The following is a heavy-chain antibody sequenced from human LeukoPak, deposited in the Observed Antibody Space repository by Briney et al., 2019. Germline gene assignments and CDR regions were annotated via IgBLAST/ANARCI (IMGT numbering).Heavy chain of an antibody. Sequence: QAGGSLRLSCAASGFTFSSYAMSWVRQAPGKGLEWVSAISGSGGSTYYADSAKGRFTISRDNSKNTLYLQMNSLRAEDTAVYYRANDVLLWNPVPWGHWGQGTLVTVSS. CDR3: ANDVLLWNPVPWGH. D-gene: IGHD3-10*01. V-gene: IGHV3-23*01. J-gene: IGHJ4*02. CDR2: ISGSGGST. CDR1: GFTFSSYA.